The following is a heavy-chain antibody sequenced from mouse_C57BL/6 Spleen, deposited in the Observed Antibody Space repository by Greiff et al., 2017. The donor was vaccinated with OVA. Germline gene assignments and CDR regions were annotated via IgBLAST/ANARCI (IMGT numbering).Heavy chain of an antibody. D-gene: IGHD1-1*01. CDR3: TLYYYGSSLFAY. J-gene: IGHJ3*01. CDR2: IDPEDGDT. Sequence: VQLQQSGAELVRPGASVKLSCTASGFNIKDYYMHWVKQRPEQGLEWIGRIDPEDGDTEYAPKFQGKATMTADTSSNTAYLQLSSLTSEDTAVYYCTLYYYGSSLFAYWGQGTLVTVSA. CDR1: GFNIKDYY. V-gene: IGHV14-1*01.